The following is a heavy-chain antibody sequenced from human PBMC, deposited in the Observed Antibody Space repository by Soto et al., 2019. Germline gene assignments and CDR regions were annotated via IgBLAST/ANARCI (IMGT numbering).Heavy chain of an antibody. CDR3: ARRGEADGNSYEGRDG. J-gene: IGHJ6*02. Sequence: PGSSLKNSGKGSGYSFTSYWNGWVRHMPGKCLEWMGIIYPGDSDTRYSPSFQGQVTISADKSIRTAYLQWSSLKASDTAMDYCARRGEADGNSYEGRDGCGQGSKVTVCS. V-gene: IGHV5-51*01. D-gene: IGHD6-13*01. CDR2: IYPGDSDT. CDR1: GYSFTSYW.